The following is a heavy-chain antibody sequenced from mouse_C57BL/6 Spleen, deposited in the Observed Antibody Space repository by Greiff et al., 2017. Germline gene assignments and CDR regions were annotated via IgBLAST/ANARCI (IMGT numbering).Heavy chain of an antibody. CDR1: GFSLTSYG. Sequence: VQLQQSGPGLVQPSQCLSITCTVSGFSLTSYGVHWVRQSPGKGLEWLGGIWSGGSTDYNAAFISSLGISKDNSKSQVFFRMNSLQADDAAIYYCARNDPGDGPFDYWGQGTTLTVSS. V-gene: IGHV2-2*01. CDR2: IWSGGST. J-gene: IGHJ2*01. CDR3: ARNDPGDGPFDY. D-gene: IGHD2-3*01.